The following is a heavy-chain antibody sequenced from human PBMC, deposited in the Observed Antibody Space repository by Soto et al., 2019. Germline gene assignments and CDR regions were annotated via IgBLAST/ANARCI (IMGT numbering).Heavy chain of an antibody. CDR2: IKQDGSEK. CDR1: GFTFSSYW. J-gene: IGHJ4*02. D-gene: IGHD3-22*01. Sequence: GGSLRLSCAASGFTFSSYWMSWVRQAPGKGLEWVANIKQDGSEKYYVDSVKGRFTISRDNAKNSLYLQMDSLRAEDTAVYYCARAYCFYYDSSGYCDYWGQGTLVTVSS. CDR3: ARAYCFYYDSSGYCDY. V-gene: IGHV3-7*01.